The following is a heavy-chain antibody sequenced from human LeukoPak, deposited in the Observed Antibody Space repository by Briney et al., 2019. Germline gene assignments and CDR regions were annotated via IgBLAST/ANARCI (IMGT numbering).Heavy chain of an antibody. CDR3: ARSRYCSSTSCYVGMDY. J-gene: IGHJ4*02. CDR1: GYTFTGYY. CDR2: INPNSGGT. Sequence: ASVEVSCKASGYTFTGYYMHWVRQAPGQGLEWMGWINPNSGGTNYAQKFQGRVTMTRDTSISTAYMELSRLRSDDTAVYYCARSRYCSSTSCYVGMDYWGQGTLVTVSS. V-gene: IGHV1-2*02. D-gene: IGHD2-2*01.